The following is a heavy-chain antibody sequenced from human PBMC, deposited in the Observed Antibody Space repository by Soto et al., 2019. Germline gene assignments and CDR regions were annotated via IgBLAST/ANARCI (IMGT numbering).Heavy chain of an antibody. D-gene: IGHD3-3*01. CDR1: GYTFPSYG. CDR3: ARGLLYDFWSGENWFDP. J-gene: IGHJ5*02. Sequence: ASVKVYCKASGYTFPSYGISWVRQAPGQGLEWMGWISAYNGNTNYAQKLQGRVTMTTDTSTSTAYMELRSLRSDDTAVYYCARGLLYDFWSGENWFDPWGQGTLVTVSS. V-gene: IGHV1-18*01. CDR2: ISAYNGNT.